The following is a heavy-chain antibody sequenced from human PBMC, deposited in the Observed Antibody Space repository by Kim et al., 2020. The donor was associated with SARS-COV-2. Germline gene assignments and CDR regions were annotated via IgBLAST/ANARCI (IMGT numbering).Heavy chain of an antibody. V-gene: IGHV3-21*01. J-gene: IGHJ4*02. CDR3: ARDLSQFEIRGGY. Sequence: YADSVKGRFTISRDNAKNSLYLQMNSLRAEDMAVYYCARDLSQFEIRGGYWGQGTLVTVSS. D-gene: IGHD3-16*01.